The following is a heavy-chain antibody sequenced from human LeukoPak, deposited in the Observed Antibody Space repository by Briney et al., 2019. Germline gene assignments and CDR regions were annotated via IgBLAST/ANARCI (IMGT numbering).Heavy chain of an antibody. V-gene: IGHV3-43*01. CDR3: VKDLSYESSGSVFDY. J-gene: IGHJ4*02. CDR1: GFTFEDS. CDR2: FNWHGTT. Sequence: GGSLRLSCAASGFTFEDSMHWVRQAPGKTLEWVSLFNWHGTTYYTDSVKGRFTISRDNNKNSLYLQMDTLRSEDTAFYYCVKDLSYESSGSVFDYWGQGTLVTVSS. D-gene: IGHD3-22*01.